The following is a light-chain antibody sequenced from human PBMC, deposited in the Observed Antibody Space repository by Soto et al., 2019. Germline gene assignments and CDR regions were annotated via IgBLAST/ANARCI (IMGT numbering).Light chain of an antibody. CDR2: AAS. CDR3: LQDFHFPLS. Sequence: AIQMTQSPSSLSASVGDRVTITCRASPGIGNDLAWYQQKPGKAPKLLIYAASTLQSGVPSRFSGNGSGTDFTLTISSLQPGDLASYYCLQDFHFPLSFGGGTKVEIK. J-gene: IGKJ4*01. V-gene: IGKV1-6*02. CDR1: PGIGND.